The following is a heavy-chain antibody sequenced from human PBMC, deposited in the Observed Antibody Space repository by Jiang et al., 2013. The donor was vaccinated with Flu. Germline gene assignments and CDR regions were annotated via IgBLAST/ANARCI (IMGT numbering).Heavy chain of an antibody. CDR3: ARHANIGSGWYFDY. V-gene: IGHV4-39*01. J-gene: IGHJ4*02. Sequence: GLVKPSETLSLTCTVSGGSISSSSYYWGWIRQPPGKGLEWIGSIYYSGSTYYNPSLKSRVTISVDTSKNQFSLKLSSVTAADTAVYYCARHANIGSGWYFDYWGQGTLVTVSS. CDR2: IYYSGST. CDR1: GGSISSSSYY. D-gene: IGHD6-19*01.